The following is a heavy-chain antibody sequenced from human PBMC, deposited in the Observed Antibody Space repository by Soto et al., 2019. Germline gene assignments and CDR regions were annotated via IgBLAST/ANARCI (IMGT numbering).Heavy chain of an antibody. V-gene: IGHV3-33*01. CDR3: AREGVEMATYDY. CDR1: GLTFSSYG. Sequence: PXGSLTLSCAASGLTFSSYGMHLVRQAPGKGLEWVAVIWYDGSNKYYADSVKGRFTISRDNSKNTLYLQMNSLRAEDTAVYYCAREGVEMATYDYWGQGTPVTVSS. CDR2: IWYDGSNK. J-gene: IGHJ4*02. D-gene: IGHD5-12*01.